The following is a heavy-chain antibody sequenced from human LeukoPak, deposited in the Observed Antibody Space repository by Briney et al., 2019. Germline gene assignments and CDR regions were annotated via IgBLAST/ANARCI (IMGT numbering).Heavy chain of an antibody. CDR2: ISDSGGRT. J-gene: IGHJ4*02. CDR3: AKRGVVIRVILVGFHKQAYYFDS. Sequence: GGSLRLSCAASGFTFSIYAMHWVRQAPGKGLEWVAGISDSGGRTNYADSVKGRFTISRDNAKNTLYLQMNSLRAEDTAVYFCAKRGVVIRVILVGFHKQAYYFDSWGQGALVTVSS. D-gene: IGHD3-10*01. CDR1: GFTFSIYA. V-gene: IGHV3-23*01.